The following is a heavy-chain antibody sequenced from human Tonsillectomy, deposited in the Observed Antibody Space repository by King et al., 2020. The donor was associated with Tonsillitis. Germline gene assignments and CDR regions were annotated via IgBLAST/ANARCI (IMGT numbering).Heavy chain of an antibody. V-gene: IGHV3-30*06. J-gene: IGHJ6*02. Sequence: QVQLVESGGGVVQPGRSLRLSCAATGFTFRSYGMHWVRQAPGKGLEWVTVISYDGTNKDYVDSVKGRFTISRDNSKNTLYLQMSSLRADDTGVYYCAKDRGTAAGQTVIHYYGMDVWGQGTTVTVSS. CDR3: AKDRGTAAGQTVIHYYGMDV. D-gene: IGHD6-13*01. CDR1: GFTFRSYG. CDR2: ISYDGTNK.